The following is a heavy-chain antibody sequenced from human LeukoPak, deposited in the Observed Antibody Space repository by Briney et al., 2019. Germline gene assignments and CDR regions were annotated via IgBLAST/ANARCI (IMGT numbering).Heavy chain of an antibody. J-gene: IGHJ6*03. CDR1: GGSISSYY. D-gene: IGHD5-12*01. CDR2: IYTSGST. V-gene: IGHV4-4*09. Sequence: SETLSLTCTVSGGSISSYYWSWIRQPPGKGLEWIGYIYTSGSTNYNPSLKSRVTISVDTSKNQFSLKLSSVPAADTAVYYCARAPATNPDIVAPASTLYYYYMDVWGKGTTVTVSS. CDR3: ARAPATNPDIVAPASTLYYYYMDV.